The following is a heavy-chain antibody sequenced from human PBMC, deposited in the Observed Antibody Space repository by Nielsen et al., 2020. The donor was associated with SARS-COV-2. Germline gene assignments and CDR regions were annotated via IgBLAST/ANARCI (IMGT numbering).Heavy chain of an antibody. CDR2: ISYDGSNK. J-gene: IGHJ5*02. CDR1: GFTFSSYA. Sequence: GGSLRLSCAASGFTFSSYAMHWVRQVPGKGLEWVAVISYDGSNKYYADSVKGRFTISRDNSKNTLYLQMNSLRAEDTAVYYCARAIYRLTTDNWFDPWGQGTLVTVSS. V-gene: IGHV3-30-3*01. D-gene: IGHD4-11*01. CDR3: ARAIYRLTTDNWFDP.